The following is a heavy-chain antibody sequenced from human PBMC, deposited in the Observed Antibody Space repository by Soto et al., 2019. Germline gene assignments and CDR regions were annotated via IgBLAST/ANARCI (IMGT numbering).Heavy chain of an antibody. CDR1: GGSLCVYY. J-gene: IGHJ6*02. CDR2: INHSGST. Sequence: SETLYLTCAVYGGSLCVYYWSWIRQPPGKGLEWIGEINHSGSTNYNPSLKSRVTISVDTSKNQFSLKLSSVTAADTAVYYCARAPHYYGSGSYLYYYSGMDVWGQGTTVTVSS. V-gene: IGHV4-34*01. CDR3: ARAPHYYGSGSYLYYYSGMDV. D-gene: IGHD3-10*01.